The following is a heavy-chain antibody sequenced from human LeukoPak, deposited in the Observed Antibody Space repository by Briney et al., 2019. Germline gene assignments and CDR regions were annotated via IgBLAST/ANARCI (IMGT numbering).Heavy chain of an antibody. Sequence: SETLSLTCTVSGGSISSSSYYWGWIRQPPGKGLEWIGSIYYSGSTYYNPSRKSRVTISVDTAKNQFSLKLTAVTAADTALYYCARSGGGDYTILTGFPPFDYSGQGAQVTVSS. D-gene: IGHD3-9*01. CDR3: ARSGGGDYTILTGFPPFDY. CDR2: IYYSGST. CDR1: GGSISSSSYY. J-gene: IGHJ4*02. V-gene: IGHV4-39*07.